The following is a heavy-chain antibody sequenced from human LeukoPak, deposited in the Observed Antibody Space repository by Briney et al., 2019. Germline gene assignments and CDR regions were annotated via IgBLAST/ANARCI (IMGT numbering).Heavy chain of an antibody. Sequence: ASVKVSCKASGGTFSSYAISWVRQAPGQGLEWMGGIIPIFGTANYAQKFTGRVTITADESTSTAYMELSSLRSEDTAVYYCARDQGHYYDSSGYYNPLDWGQGTLVTDSS. CDR2: IIPIFGTA. CDR3: ARDQGHYYDSSGYYNPLD. J-gene: IGHJ4*02. D-gene: IGHD3-22*01. CDR1: GGTFSSYA. V-gene: IGHV1-69*13.